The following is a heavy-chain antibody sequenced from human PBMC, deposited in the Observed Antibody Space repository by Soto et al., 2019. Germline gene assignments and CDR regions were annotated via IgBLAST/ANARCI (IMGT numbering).Heavy chain of an antibody. V-gene: IGHV3-23*01. CDR3: AKLDHLVWLPHPQQLVPYYFDY. Sequence: QPGGSLRLSCAASGFTFSSYAMSWVRQAPGKGLEWVSAISGSGGSTYYADSVKGRFTISRDNSKNTLYLQMNSLRAEDTAVYYCAKLDHLVWLPHPQQLVPYYFDYWGQGTLVTVSS. J-gene: IGHJ4*02. CDR1: GFTFSSYA. D-gene: IGHD6-13*01. CDR2: ISGSGGST.